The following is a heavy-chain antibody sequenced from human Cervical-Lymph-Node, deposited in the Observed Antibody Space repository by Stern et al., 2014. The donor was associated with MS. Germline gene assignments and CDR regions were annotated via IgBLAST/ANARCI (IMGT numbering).Heavy chain of an antibody. Sequence: EVQLEESGGGLVQPGGSLRLSCAASGFTFSSYGMSWVRQAPGKGLEWVSGISGSGGSTYYADSVKGRFTISRDNSKNTLYLQMNSLRAEDTAVYYCAKSRGYGGTRAVDYWGQGTLVTVSS. CDR2: ISGSGGST. CDR1: GFTFSSYG. CDR3: AKSRGYGGTRAVDY. D-gene: IGHD4-23*01. V-gene: IGHV3-23*04. J-gene: IGHJ4*02.